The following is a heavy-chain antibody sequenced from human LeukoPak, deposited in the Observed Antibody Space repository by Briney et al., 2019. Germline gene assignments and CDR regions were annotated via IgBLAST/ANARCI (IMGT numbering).Heavy chain of an antibody. Sequence: SETLSLTCTVSGASVGSSGYYWSWIRQPPGGGLEWIGYIYYISNTNYNPSLKSRVTMSIDPSRNQFSPKVNSVTAADTAVYYCARTQSQSGSYRYYFGYWGQGTLVTVSS. CDR1: GASVGSSGYY. CDR3: ARTQSQSGSYRYYFGY. V-gene: IGHV4-61*08. J-gene: IGHJ4*02. CDR2: IYYISNT. D-gene: IGHD1-26*01.